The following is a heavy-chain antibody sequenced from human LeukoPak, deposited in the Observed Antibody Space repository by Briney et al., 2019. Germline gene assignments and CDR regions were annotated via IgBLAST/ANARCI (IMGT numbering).Heavy chain of an antibody. CDR2: ISSSSSYI. CDR3: ARDLGEYFDY. V-gene: IGHV3-21*01. D-gene: IGHD3-10*01. J-gene: IGHJ4*02. CDR1: GFTFSSYS. Sequence: GGSLRLSCAASGFTFSSYSMNWVRQAPGERLEWVSSISSSSSYIYYADSVKGRFTISRDDAKNSLFLQMNSLRVEDTAVYYCARDLGEYFDYWGQGTLVTVSS.